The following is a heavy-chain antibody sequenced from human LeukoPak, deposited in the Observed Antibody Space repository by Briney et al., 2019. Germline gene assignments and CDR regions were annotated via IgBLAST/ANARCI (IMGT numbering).Heavy chain of an antibody. D-gene: IGHD2-15*01. J-gene: IGHJ6*02. CDR2: VYYSGST. CDR1: VGSVSSYF. CDR3: ARHLGPGWHAMHV. V-gene: IGHV4-59*08. Sequence: SETLSLTCTVSVGSVSSYFWSWIRQPPGKGLEWVGYVYYSGSTNYNPALKSRLTISVETSKSQFSLRLNSVTGADTAVYYCARHLGPGWHAMHVWGRGPTDSVSS.